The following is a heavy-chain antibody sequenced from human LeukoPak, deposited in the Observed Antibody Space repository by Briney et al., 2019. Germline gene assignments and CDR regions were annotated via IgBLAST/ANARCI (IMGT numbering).Heavy chain of an antibody. CDR3: ARHGLGSSWFGFDC. Sequence: GESLKISCKGSGYTFTTYWIGWVRQMPGKGLEWMGITYPSDSDPRYSPSFQGQVTISADKSISTAYLQWSSLKASDSAMYYCARHGLGSSWFGFDCWGQGTLVTVSS. CDR2: TYPSDSDP. V-gene: IGHV5-51*01. CDR1: GYTFTTYW. D-gene: IGHD6-13*01. J-gene: IGHJ4*02.